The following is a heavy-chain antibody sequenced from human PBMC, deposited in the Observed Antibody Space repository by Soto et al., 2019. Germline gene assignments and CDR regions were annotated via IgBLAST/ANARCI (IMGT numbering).Heavy chain of an antibody. D-gene: IGHD6-19*01. J-gene: IGHJ6*02. Sequence: GASVKVSCKASGGTFSSYAISWVRQAPGQGLEWMGGIIPIFGTANYAQKFQGRVTITADESTSTAYMELSSLRSEDTAVYYCARDLDSSGFPVDYYYGMDVWGQGTTVTVSS. V-gene: IGHV1-69*13. CDR1: GGTFSSYA. CDR2: IIPIFGTA. CDR3: ARDLDSSGFPVDYYYGMDV.